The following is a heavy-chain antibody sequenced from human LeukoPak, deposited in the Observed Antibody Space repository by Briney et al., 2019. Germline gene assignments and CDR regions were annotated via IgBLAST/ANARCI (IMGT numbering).Heavy chain of an antibody. V-gene: IGHV4-59*01. CDR1: GDSISNYY. CDR2: IYYSGST. D-gene: IGHD1-26*01. Sequence: SETLSLTCIVSGDSISNYYWSWIRQPPGKGLECIGYIYYSGSTNYNPSLKSRVTISEDTSKNQFSLRLTSVTSEDTAVYYCARLSGSYYRWFDPWGQGTLVTVSS. CDR3: ARLSGSYYRWFDP. J-gene: IGHJ5*02.